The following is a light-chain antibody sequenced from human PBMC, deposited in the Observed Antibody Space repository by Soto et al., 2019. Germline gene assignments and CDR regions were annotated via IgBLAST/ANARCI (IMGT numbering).Light chain of an antibody. Sequence: QSALTQPPSASGSPGQSVAISCTGTSSDVGGYNYVSWYQQHPGKAPKLMIYEVNKRPSGFPDRFSGSKSGNTASLTVSGLQAEDEADYYCSSYAGSSNVFGTGTKVTV. CDR1: SSDVGGYNY. CDR3: SSYAGSSNV. V-gene: IGLV2-8*01. J-gene: IGLJ1*01. CDR2: EVN.